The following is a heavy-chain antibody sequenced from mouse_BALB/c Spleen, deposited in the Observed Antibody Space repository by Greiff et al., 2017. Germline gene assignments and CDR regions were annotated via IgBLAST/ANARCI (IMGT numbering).Heavy chain of an antibody. CDR2: ISYSGST. CDR3: ARRAYYGYFDY. V-gene: IGHV3-2*02. CDR1: GYSITSDYA. Sequence: EVQGVESGPGLVKPSQSLSLTCTVTGYSITSDYAWNWIRQFPGNKLEWMGYISYSGSTSYNPSLKSRISITRDTSKNQFFLQLNSVTTEDTATYYCARRAYYGYFDYWGQGTTLTVSS. J-gene: IGHJ2*01. D-gene: IGHD1-1*01.